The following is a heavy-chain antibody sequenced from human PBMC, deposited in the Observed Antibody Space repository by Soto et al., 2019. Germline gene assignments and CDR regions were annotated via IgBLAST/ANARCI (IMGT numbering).Heavy chain of an antibody. J-gene: IGHJ5*01. V-gene: IGHV3-33*06. CDR1: GLSFSNDA. Sequence: SLSLSCAASGLSFSNDAIHWVRQAPGKGLEWVAVIWSDGSEKYYGASVKGRVTISRDNFKNTVSLQMNSLRVEDTAIYYCVKDPSSSTGRTHDNWLDTSGLRTL. CDR2: IWSDGSEK. CDR3: VKDPSSSTGRTHDNWLDT. D-gene: IGHD4-4*01.